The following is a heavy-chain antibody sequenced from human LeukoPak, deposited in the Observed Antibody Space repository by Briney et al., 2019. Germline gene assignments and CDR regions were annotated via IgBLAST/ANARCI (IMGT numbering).Heavy chain of an antibody. V-gene: IGHV4-30-2*01. D-gene: IGHD2-8*01. J-gene: IGHJ3*02. CDR3: ARASYGDAFDI. CDR2: IYHSGST. CDR1: GGSISSGGYS. Sequence: SQTLSLTCAVSGGSISSGGYSWGWIRQPPGKGLEWIGYIYHSGSTYYNPSLKSRVTISVDRSKNQFSLKLSSVPAADTAVYYCARASYGDAFDIWGQGTMVTVSS.